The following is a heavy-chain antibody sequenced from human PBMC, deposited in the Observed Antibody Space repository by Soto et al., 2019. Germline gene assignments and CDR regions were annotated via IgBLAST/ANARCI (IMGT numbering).Heavy chain of an antibody. V-gene: IGHV1-3*01. J-gene: IGHJ4*02. Sequence: QVQLVQSGAEVKKPGASVKVSCRASGYTLGTYSMHWVRQAPGQRLEWMGCINGGGGDTRSSQNFQDRVTIFRDTSANTAYMELSRLTSEDSAVYYCARGTNPTSFTPDYWGQGTLVTVSS. CDR1: GYTLGTYS. CDR2: INGGGGDT. CDR3: ARGTNPTSFTPDY. D-gene: IGHD2-15*01.